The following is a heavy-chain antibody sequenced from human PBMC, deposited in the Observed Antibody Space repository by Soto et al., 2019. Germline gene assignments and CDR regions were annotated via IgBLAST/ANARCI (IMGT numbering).Heavy chain of an antibody. CDR2: LSNSGGTT. D-gene: IGHD4-17*01. Sequence: VQLLESGGGLVQPGGSLGLSCAGSGFTFANYAMSWVRQAPGKGLEWVSVLSNSGGTTYYADSVKGRFTISRYNFKNTLYLQLDSLRAEDTAIYYCARFEGGASVTYGLDVWGQGTTVTVSS. CDR1: GFTFANYA. J-gene: IGHJ6*02. CDR3: ARFEGGASVTYGLDV. V-gene: IGHV3-23*01.